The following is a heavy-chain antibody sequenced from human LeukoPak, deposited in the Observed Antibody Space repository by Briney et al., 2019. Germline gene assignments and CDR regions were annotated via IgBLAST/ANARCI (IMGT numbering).Heavy chain of an antibody. CDR1: GGSISSSSYY. Sequence: PSETQSLTCTVSGGSISSSSYYWGWIRQPPGKGLEWIGSIYYSGSTYYNPSLKSRVTISVDTSKNQFSLKLRSVTAADTAVYYCARTITYSSSWYYFDYWGQGTLVTVSS. D-gene: IGHD6-13*01. J-gene: IGHJ4*02. CDR2: IYYSGST. CDR3: ARTITYSSSWYYFDY. V-gene: IGHV4-39*01.